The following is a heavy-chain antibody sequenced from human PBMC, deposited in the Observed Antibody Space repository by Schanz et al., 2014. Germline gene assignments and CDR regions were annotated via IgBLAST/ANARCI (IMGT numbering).Heavy chain of an antibody. CDR2: IIPILGIA. D-gene: IGHD3-10*01. J-gene: IGHJ6*02. CDR3: ARAKRFGDMDV. Sequence: GPEVKEPGASVKVSCEASRYTFNTYGLNWVRQAPGQGLEWMGWIIPILGIANYAQKFQGRVTITADRSTSTAYMELSSLRSEDTAVYYCARAKRFGDMDVWGQGTTVTVSS. CDR1: RYTFNTYG. V-gene: IGHV1-69*10.